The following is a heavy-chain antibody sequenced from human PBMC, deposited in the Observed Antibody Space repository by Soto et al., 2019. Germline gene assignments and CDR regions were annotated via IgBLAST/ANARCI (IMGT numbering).Heavy chain of an antibody. D-gene: IGHD2-21*01. CDR3: ARSVVASPSRYFDY. CDR1: GDSVSSDSTT. V-gene: IGHV6-1*01. J-gene: IGHJ4*02. Sequence: SQTLSLTCAISGDSVSSDSTTWNWIRQSPSRGLEWLGRTYYRSKWYNDYAAPVKSRITINPDTSKNQFYLQLNSVTPEDTAVYYCARSVVASPSRYFDYWGQGTLVTVSS. CDR2: TYYRSKWYN.